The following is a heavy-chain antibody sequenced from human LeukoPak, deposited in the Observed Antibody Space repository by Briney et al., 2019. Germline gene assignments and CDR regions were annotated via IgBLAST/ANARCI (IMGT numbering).Heavy chain of an antibody. Sequence: GGSLRLSCAASGFTFSSYGMHWVRQAPGKGLEWVAVISYDGSNKYYADSVKGRFTISRDNSKNTLYLQMNSLRAEDTAVYYCAKVFSSSWYYFDYWGQGTLVAVSP. CDR1: GFTFSSYG. D-gene: IGHD6-13*01. CDR3: AKVFSSSWYYFDY. CDR2: ISYDGSNK. V-gene: IGHV3-30*18. J-gene: IGHJ4*02.